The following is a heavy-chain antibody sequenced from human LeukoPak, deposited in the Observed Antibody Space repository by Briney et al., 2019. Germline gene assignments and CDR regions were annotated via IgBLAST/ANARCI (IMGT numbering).Heavy chain of an antibody. J-gene: IGHJ6*02. CDR2: IYFGGSDL. CDR1: GYIFTSYW. CDR3: ARRSYCGGDCTRSVHFYYDMDV. Sequence: GESPKISCKGSGYIFTSYWIGWVRQMPGKGLEWMGIIYFGGSDLRYSPSFQGQVTISPDKTISTAYLQWSSLKASDSAIYYCARRSYCGGDCTRSVHFYYDMDVWGQGTTVTVSS. D-gene: IGHD2-21*02. V-gene: IGHV5-51*01.